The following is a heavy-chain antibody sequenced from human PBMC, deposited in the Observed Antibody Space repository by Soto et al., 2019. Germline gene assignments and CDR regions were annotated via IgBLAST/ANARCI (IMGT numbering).Heavy chain of an antibody. D-gene: IGHD1-1*01. CDR2: IWYDGVNK. CDR1: VFSFRSYA. Sequence: VGSLRLSCAASVFSFRSYAMHCVRHSPGKWLEWVAVIWYDGVNKYYADSVKGRFTISRDNSNNTLYVQMNSLKAEDTAVYYCVRDPYLPTPGPLAAPHDWGPGTLVIVPS. J-gene: IGHJ4*02. CDR3: VRDPYLPTPGPLAAPHD. V-gene: IGHV3-33*08.